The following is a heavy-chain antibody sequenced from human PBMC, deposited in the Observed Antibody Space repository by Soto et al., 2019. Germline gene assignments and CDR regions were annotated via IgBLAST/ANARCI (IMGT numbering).Heavy chain of an antibody. CDR1: GFTFSSYG. CDR3: AKAGSVAARPIFPDY. D-gene: IGHD6-6*01. J-gene: IGHJ4*02. Sequence: QVQLVESGGGVVQPGRSLRLSCAASGFTFSSYGMHWVRQAPGKGLEWVAVISYDGSNKYYADSVKGRFTISRDNSKNTLYLQMNSLRAEDTAVYYCAKAGSVAARPIFPDYWGQGTLVTVSS. V-gene: IGHV3-30*18. CDR2: ISYDGSNK.